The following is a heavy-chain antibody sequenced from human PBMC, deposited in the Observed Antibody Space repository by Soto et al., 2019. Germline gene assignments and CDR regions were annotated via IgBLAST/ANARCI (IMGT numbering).Heavy chain of an antibody. CDR3: ARAQRDSSSWYTPYYYYYGMDV. Sequence: GGSLRLSCAASGFTVSTKYMSWVRQAPGKGLEWVSVIYSGGSTFYADSVRGRFTISRDNSKNTVNLQMNSLRAEDTAVYYCARAQRDSSSWYTPYYYYYGMDVWGQGTKVTVSS. V-gene: IGHV3-66*01. CDR2: IYSGGST. J-gene: IGHJ6*02. D-gene: IGHD6-13*01. CDR1: GFTVSTKY.